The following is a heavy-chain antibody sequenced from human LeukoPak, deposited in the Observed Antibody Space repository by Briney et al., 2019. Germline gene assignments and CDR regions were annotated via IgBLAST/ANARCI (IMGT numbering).Heavy chain of an antibody. Sequence: GGSLRLSCAASGFTFSSYSMHWVRQAPGKGLEWVAVISYDGSNKYYADSVKGRFTISRDHSKNTLYLQMNSLRAEDTAVYYCARDGRVEMATIRLYYWGEGTLVTVSS. CDR1: GFTFSSYS. J-gene: IGHJ4*02. D-gene: IGHD5-24*01. CDR3: ARDGRVEMATIRLYY. CDR2: ISYDGSNK. V-gene: IGHV3-30-3*01.